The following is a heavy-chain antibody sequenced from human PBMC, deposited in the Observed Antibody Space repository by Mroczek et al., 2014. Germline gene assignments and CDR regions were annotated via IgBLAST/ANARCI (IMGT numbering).Heavy chain of an antibody. J-gene: IGHJ4*02. Sequence: QVQLVQSGGGVVQPGRSLRLSCAASGFTFSSYGMHWVRQAPGKGLEWVAVISYDGSNKYYADSVKGRFTISRDNSKNTLYLQMNSLRAEDTAVYYCARDAWVVTTPYFDYWGQGTLVTVSS. V-gene: IGHV3-30*03. CDR3: ARDAWVVTTPYFDY. CDR1: GFTFSSYG. CDR2: ISYDGSNK. D-gene: IGHD2-21*02.